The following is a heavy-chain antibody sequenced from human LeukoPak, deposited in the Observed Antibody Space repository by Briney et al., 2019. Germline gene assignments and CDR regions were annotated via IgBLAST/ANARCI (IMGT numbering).Heavy chain of an antibody. V-gene: IGHV4-59*08. Sequence: SETLSLTCTVSGGSISSYYWSWIRQPPGKGLEWIGYIYYSGSTNYNPSLKSRVTISVDTSKNQFSLKLSSVTAADTAVYYYARYGYYYDSSGYYYVGFDYWGQGTLVTVSS. D-gene: IGHD3-22*01. J-gene: IGHJ4*02. CDR1: GGSISSYY. CDR2: IYYSGST. CDR3: ARYGYYYDSSGYYYVGFDY.